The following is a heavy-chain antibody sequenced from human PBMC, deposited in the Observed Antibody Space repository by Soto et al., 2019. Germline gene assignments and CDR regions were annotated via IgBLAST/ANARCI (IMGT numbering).Heavy chain of an antibody. D-gene: IGHD2-2*01. CDR1: GFTFSNYA. V-gene: IGHV3-30*18. CDR2: ISVDGSNT. CDR3: AKHGIAWDQTLSKPNWLDP. J-gene: IGHJ5*02. Sequence: QVQLVESGGGVVQPGRSLRLSCAASGFTFSNYAIHRVRQAPGRGLEWVTVISVDGSNTYYADSVKGRFTIFRDNSKNTVYLQMNSLRGEATAVYSCAKHGIAWDQTLSKPNWLDPWGRGTLVTVSS.